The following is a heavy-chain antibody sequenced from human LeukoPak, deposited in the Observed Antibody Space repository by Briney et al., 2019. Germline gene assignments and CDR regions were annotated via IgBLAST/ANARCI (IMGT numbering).Heavy chain of an antibody. CDR2: ISYSGGT. V-gene: IGHV4-39*02. J-gene: IGHJ3*02. Sequence: SETLSLTCTVSGGSIISSNHYWGWTRQPPGKGLEWFGSISYSGGTAYNPSLRSRVTISVDTSKNQFSLKVNSVTAADTAVYYCAREVEYYDSSGYRPHAFDIWGQGALVTVSS. D-gene: IGHD3-22*01. CDR3: AREVEYYDSSGYRPHAFDI. CDR1: GGSIISSNHY.